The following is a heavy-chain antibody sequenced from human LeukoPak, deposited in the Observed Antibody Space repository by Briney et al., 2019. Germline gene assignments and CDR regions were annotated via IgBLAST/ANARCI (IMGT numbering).Heavy chain of an antibody. D-gene: IGHD3-10*01. CDR1: GFTFSYYW. V-gene: IGHV3-7*01. J-gene: IGHJ6*03. CDR2: IKQDGSET. Sequence: GGSLRLSCAASGFTFSYYWMSWVRQAPGKGPEWVANIKQDGSETYYVDSVKGRFTISRDNAKNSLFLQMNSLRAEDTALYYCARDKSGTMIRGVITTYYYSMDVWGKGTTVTISS. CDR3: ARDKSGTMIRGVITTYYYSMDV.